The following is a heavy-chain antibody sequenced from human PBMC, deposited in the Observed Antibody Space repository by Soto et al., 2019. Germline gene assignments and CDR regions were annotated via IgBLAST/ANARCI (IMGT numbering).Heavy chain of an antibody. V-gene: IGHV3-23*01. CDR2: ISGSGGST. D-gene: IGHD5-12*01. J-gene: IGHJ4*02. CDR1: GFTFSSYA. CDR3: ATPLVATIWALFDY. Sequence: GGSLRLSCAASGFTFSSYAMSWVRQAPGKGLEWVSAISGSGGSTYYADSVKGRFTISRDNSQNTLYLQMNSLRAEDTAVYYWATPLVATIWALFDYWGQGTLVTVSS.